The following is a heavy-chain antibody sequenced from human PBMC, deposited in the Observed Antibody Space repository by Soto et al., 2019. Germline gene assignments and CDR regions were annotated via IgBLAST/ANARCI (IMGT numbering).Heavy chain of an antibody. J-gene: IGHJ4*02. CDR3: ASVGSGWNYFDY. D-gene: IGHD6-19*01. CDR1: GYTFTSSA. Sequence: QVQLVQSGAEVKKPGASVKVSCKASGYTFTSSAISWVRQAPGQGLEWMGWISTYNGNTDYAQKLQGRVTMTTDTSTSTAYMELRSLRSDDTAVYYCASVGSGWNYFDYWGQGTLVTVSS. CDR2: ISTYNGNT. V-gene: IGHV1-18*01.